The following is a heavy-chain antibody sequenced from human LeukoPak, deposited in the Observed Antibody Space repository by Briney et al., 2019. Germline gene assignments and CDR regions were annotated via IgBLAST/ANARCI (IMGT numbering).Heavy chain of an antibody. CDR3: ASGSGSYRTPYYYMDV. CDR2: IKQDGSEK. V-gene: IGHV3-7*01. J-gene: IGHJ6*03. D-gene: IGHD3-10*01. CDR1: GFTFSSYW. Sequence: PGGSLRLSCAASGFTFSSYWMSWVRQAPGKGLEWVANIKQDGSEKYYVDSVKGRFTISRDNAKNSLYLQMNSLRAEDTAVYYCASGSGSYRTPYYYMDVWAQGPRSPSP.